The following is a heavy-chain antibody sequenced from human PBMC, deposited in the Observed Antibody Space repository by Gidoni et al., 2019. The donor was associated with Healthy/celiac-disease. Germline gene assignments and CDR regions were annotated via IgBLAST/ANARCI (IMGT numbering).Heavy chain of an antibody. J-gene: IGHJ4*02. V-gene: IGHV1-69*06. D-gene: IGHD5-12*01. CDR1: GGTFSSYA. CDR2: IIPIFGTA. CDR3: ARDRDGYDNYFDY. Sequence: QVQLVQSGAEVKKPGSSVKVSSKVSGGTFSSYAISWVRQAPGQGLECMGGIIPIFGTANSAQKFQGRVTITADNSTSTAYMELSSLRSEDTAVYYCARDRDGYDNYFDYWGQGTLVTVSA.